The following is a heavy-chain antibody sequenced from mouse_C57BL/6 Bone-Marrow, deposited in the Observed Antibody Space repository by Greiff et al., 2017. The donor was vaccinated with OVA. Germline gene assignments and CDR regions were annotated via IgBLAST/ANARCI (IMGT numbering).Heavy chain of an antibody. V-gene: IGHV1-15*01. Sequence: VQLQQSGAELVRPGASVTLSCTASGYTFTDYEMHWVKQTPVHGLEWIGSIDPETGGTAYTQKFKGKAILTADKSSSTAYLELRSLTSEDSAVYYCTRCYSNYYAIDYWGQGTSVTVSS. D-gene: IGHD2-5*01. CDR1: GYTFTDYE. CDR2: IDPETGGT. J-gene: IGHJ4*01. CDR3: TRCYSNYYAIDY.